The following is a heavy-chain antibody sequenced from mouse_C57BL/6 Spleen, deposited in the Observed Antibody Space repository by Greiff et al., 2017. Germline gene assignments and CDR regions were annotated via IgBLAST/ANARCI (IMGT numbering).Heavy chain of an antibody. V-gene: IGHV10-1*01. Sequence: EAGGGLVQPKGSLKLSCAASGFSFNPYAMNWVRQAPGKGLEWVARIRSKSNNYATYYADSVKDRFTISRDDSESMLYLQMNNLKTEDTAMYYCVRRDYFDYWGQGTTLTVSS. J-gene: IGHJ2*01. CDR3: VRRDYFDY. CDR1: GFSFNPYA. CDR2: IRSKSNNYAT.